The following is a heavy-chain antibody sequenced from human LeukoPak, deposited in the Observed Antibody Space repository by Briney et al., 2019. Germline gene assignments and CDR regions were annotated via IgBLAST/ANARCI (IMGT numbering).Heavy chain of an antibody. D-gene: IGHD6-19*01. CDR1: GGSISNSSYY. V-gene: IGHV4-39*01. CDR3: ARHGQWLVLVWFDP. CDR2: IYYSGST. J-gene: IGHJ5*02. Sequence: SETLSLTCTVSGGSISNSSYYWGWIRQPPGKGLEWIGSIYYSGSTYYNPSLKSRVTISVDTSKNQFSLKLSSVTAAGTAVYYCARHGQWLVLVWFDPWGQGTLVTVSS.